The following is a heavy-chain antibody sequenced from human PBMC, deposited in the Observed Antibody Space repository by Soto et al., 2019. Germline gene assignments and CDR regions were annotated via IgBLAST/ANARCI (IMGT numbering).Heavy chain of an antibody. CDR3: ARGPSSLTRFDY. V-gene: IGHV3-30-3*01. CDR2: ISYDGSNK. Sequence: QVQLVESGGGLVKPGGSLRLSCAASGFTFSSYAMHWVRQAPGKGLEWVAVISYDGSNKYYADSVKGRFTISRDNSKNTLYLQMNSLRAEDTAVYYCARGPSSLTRFDYWGQGTLVTVSS. CDR1: GFTFSSYA. D-gene: IGHD2-2*01. J-gene: IGHJ4*02.